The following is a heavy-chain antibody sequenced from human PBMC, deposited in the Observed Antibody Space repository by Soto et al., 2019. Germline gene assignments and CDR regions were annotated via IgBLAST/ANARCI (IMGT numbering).Heavy chain of an antibody. V-gene: IGHV3-23*01. CDR1: GFTFSSYA. J-gene: IGHJ5*02. CDR3: AKVRPGNYYKGFNWFDP. D-gene: IGHD3-10*01. CDR2: ISGSGGST. Sequence: EVQLLESGGGLVQPGGSLRLSCAASGFTFSSYAMSWVRQAPGKGLEWVSAISGSGGSTYYADSVKGRFTASRDNTENMLYLQMNSLRAEDTAVYYCAKVRPGNYYKGFNWFDPWGQGTLVTVSS.